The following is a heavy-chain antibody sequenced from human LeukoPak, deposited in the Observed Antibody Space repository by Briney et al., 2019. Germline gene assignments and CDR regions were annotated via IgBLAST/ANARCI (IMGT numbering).Heavy chain of an antibody. CDR3: ARVGGSYYYYYYMDV. Sequence: ASVKVSCKASGYTFTIYGISWVRQAPGQGLEWMGWISGYNGNTNYAQKFQGRVTMTTDTSTSTAYMELRSLKSDDTAVYYCARVGGSYYYYYYMDVWGKGTTVTVSS. V-gene: IGHV1-18*01. J-gene: IGHJ6*03. CDR2: ISGYNGNT. CDR1: GYTFTIYG. D-gene: IGHD1-26*01.